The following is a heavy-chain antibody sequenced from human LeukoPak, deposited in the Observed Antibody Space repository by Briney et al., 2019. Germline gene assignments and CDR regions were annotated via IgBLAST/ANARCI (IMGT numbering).Heavy chain of an antibody. V-gene: IGHV3-30*18. D-gene: IGHD3-22*01. J-gene: IGHJ4*02. Sequence: GGSLRLSCAASGFTFSSYGMHWVRQAPGKGLEWVAVISYDGGNKYYADSVKGRFTISRDNSKNTLYLQMNSLRAEDTAAYYCAKFGDSSGEWGQGTLVTVSS. CDR2: ISYDGGNK. CDR3: AKFGDSSGE. CDR1: GFTFSSYG.